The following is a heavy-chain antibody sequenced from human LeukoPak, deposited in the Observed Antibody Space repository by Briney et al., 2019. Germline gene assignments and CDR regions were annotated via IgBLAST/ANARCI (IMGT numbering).Heavy chain of an antibody. V-gene: IGHV4-34*01. CDR1: GGSFSGYY. CDR2: INHSGST. J-gene: IGHJ4*02. Sequence: PSETLSLTCAVYGGSFSGYYWSWIRQPQGKGLEWIGEINHSGSTNYNPSLKSRVTISVDTSKNQFSLKLSSVTAADTAVYYCARGRRICFDYWGQGTLVTVSS. CDR3: ARGRRICFDY. D-gene: IGHD2-15*01.